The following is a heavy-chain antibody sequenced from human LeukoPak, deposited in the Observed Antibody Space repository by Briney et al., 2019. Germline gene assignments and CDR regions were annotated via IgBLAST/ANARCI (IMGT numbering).Heavy chain of an antibody. D-gene: IGHD3-10*01. CDR1: GGSISNYY. J-gene: IGHJ4*02. CDR2: IYHTGST. CDR3: ARRGEYYDH. Sequence: SETLSLTCTVSGGSISNYYWSWIRQPPGKGLEWIGYIYHTGSTSYNPSLKSRVTISVDTSKNQFSLKLSSMSAADTAVYYCARRGEYYDHWGQGTLVTVSS. V-gene: IGHV4-59*01.